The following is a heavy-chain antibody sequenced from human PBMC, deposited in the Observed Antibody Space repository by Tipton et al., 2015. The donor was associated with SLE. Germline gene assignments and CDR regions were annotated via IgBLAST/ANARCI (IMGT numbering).Heavy chain of an antibody. CDR3: ARSRRIMITFGGVGNFDY. Sequence: SLRLSCAASGFTFSSYWMSWVRQAPGKGLEWVANIKQDGSEKYYVDSVKGRFTISRDNAKNSLYLQMNSLRAEDTAVYYCARSRRIMITFGGVGNFDYWGQGTLVPVSS. CDR1: GFTFSSYW. D-gene: IGHD3-16*01. V-gene: IGHV3-7*01. J-gene: IGHJ4*02. CDR2: IKQDGSEK.